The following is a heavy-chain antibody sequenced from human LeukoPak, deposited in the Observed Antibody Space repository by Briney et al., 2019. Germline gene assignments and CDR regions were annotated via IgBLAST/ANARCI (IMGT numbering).Heavy chain of an antibody. CDR2: IYYSGST. V-gene: IGHV4-59*01. J-gene: IGHJ5*02. D-gene: IGHD6-6*01. CDR3: GRDIGIAARPSWFDP. CDR1: GGSISSYY. Sequence: SETLSLTCTVSGGSISSYYWSWIRQPPGKGLEWIGYIYYSGSTNYNPSLKSRVTISVDTSKNQFSLKLSSVTAADTAVYYCGRDIGIAARPSWFDPWGQGTLVTVSS.